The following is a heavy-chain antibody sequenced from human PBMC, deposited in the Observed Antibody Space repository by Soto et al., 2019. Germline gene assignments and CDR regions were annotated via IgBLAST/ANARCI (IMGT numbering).Heavy chain of an antibody. CDR1: GGSISPFY. V-gene: IGHV4-59*01. J-gene: IGHJ4*02. Sequence: SETLSLTCTVPGGSISPFYWSWVRQPPGKGLEWIGYLYYSGNTNYNPSLKSRVTISVDASKNQVSLRLTSVTAADTAVYYCARVGGVAARTFDYWGQGTVVTVSS. CDR2: LYYSGNT. D-gene: IGHD2-15*01. CDR3: ARVGGVAARTFDY.